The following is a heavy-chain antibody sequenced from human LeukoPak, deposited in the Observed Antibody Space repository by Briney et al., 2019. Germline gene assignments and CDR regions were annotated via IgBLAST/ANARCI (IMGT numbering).Heavy chain of an antibody. CDR2: ISGSGDSP. CDR3: AKEGGYYYDSSGPHSDAFDI. CDR1: GFTFSSYA. Sequence: GGSLRLSCAASGFTFSSYAMHWVRQAPGKGLEWVSAISGSGDSPYYADSVKGRFTISRDNSKNTLYLQMNSLRAEDTAVYYCAKEGGYYYDSSGPHSDAFDIWGQGTMVTVSS. J-gene: IGHJ3*02. V-gene: IGHV3-23*01. D-gene: IGHD3-22*01.